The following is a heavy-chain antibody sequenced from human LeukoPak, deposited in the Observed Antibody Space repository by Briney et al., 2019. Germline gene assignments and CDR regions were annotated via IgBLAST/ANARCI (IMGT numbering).Heavy chain of an antibody. D-gene: IGHD2-2*01. Sequence: SQTLSLTCAISGYSLSSNSGTWNWIRQSPSRGLEWLGRTYYRSTWYNDYAVSVRGRITVNPDTSKNQFSLHLNSVTPEDTAVYYCARRLTQYDCFDPWGQGILVTVSS. J-gene: IGHJ5*02. CDR2: TYYRSTWYN. CDR3: ARRLTQYDCFDP. CDR1: GYSLSSNSGT. V-gene: IGHV6-1*01.